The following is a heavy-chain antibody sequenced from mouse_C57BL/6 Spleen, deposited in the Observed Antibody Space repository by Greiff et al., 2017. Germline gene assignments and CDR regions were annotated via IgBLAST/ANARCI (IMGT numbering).Heavy chain of an antibody. CDR3: ARGRGYYEYFDV. CDR1: GYTFTSYW. D-gene: IGHD2-3*01. CDR2: INPSNGGT. V-gene: IGHV1-53*01. J-gene: IGHJ1*03. Sequence: QVQLQQSGTELVKPGASVKLSCKASGYTFTSYWMHWVKQRPGQGLEWIGNINPSNGGTNYNEKFKSKATLTVDKSSSTAYMQLSSLTSEDSAVYYCARGRGYYEYFDVWGTGTTVTVSS.